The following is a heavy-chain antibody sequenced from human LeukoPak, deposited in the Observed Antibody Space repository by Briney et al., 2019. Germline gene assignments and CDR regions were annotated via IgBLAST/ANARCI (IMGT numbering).Heavy chain of an antibody. D-gene: IGHD6-19*01. CDR3: ARASRSRGWYLGAFDM. V-gene: IGHV1-8*01. CDR1: GYTFTNYE. CDR2: MNPKSGDT. J-gene: IGHJ3*02. Sequence: ASVKVSCKTSGYTFTNYEINWVRQATGQGLEWMGWMNPKSGDTVYSQIFQGRVTMTRDTSISTAYMELSSLRSDDTAVYYCARASRSRGWYLGAFDMWGQGTMVTASS.